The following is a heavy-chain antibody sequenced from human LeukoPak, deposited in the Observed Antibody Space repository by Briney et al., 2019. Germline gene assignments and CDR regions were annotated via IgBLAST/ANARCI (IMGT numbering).Heavy chain of an antibody. Sequence: GGSLRLSCAASGFTFSSYWMYWVRQAPGKGLVWVSRINSDGSSTNYADSVKGRFTISRDNAKNTLYLQMNSLRADDTAVYYCASGRWSDYFDYWGQGTQVTVSS. J-gene: IGHJ4*02. CDR1: GFTFSSYW. CDR3: ASGRWSDYFDY. CDR2: INSDGSST. D-gene: IGHD3-3*01. V-gene: IGHV3-74*01.